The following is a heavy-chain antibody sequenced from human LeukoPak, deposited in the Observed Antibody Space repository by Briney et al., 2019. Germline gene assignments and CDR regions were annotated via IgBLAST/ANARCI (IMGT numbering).Heavy chain of an antibody. CDR3: ARRRYYYDSSGLLYYFDY. J-gene: IGHJ4*02. V-gene: IGHV5-51*01. D-gene: IGHD3-22*01. Sequence: GESLMISCKGSGYSFTSYWIGWVRQMPGKGLEWMGIIYPGDSDTRYSPSFQGQVTISADKSISTAYLQWSSLKASDTAMYYCARRRYYYDSSGLLYYFDYWGQGTLVTVSS. CDR2: IYPGDSDT. CDR1: GYSFTSYW.